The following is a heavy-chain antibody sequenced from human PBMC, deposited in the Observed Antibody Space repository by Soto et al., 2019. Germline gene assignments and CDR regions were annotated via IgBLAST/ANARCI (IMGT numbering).Heavy chain of an antibody. V-gene: IGHV4-31*03. CDR1: GGSISSGGYY. Sequence: SETLSLTCTVSGGSISSGGYYWSWIRQHPGKGLEWIGYIYYSGSTYYNPSLKSRVTISVDTSKNQFSLKLSSVTAADTAVYYCARGHGSGSYSWTDRVFWFDPWGQGTLVTVSS. J-gene: IGHJ5*02. CDR2: IYYSGST. D-gene: IGHD3-10*01. CDR3: ARGHGSGSYSWTDRVFWFDP.